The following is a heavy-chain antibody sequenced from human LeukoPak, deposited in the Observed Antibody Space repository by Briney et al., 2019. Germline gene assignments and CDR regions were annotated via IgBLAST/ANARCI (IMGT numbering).Heavy chain of an antibody. D-gene: IGHD6-13*01. Sequence: PGRSLRLSCAASGFTFSSYGMHWVRQAPGKGLEWVAVISYDGSNKYYADSVKGRFTISRDNSKNTLYLQMNSLRAEDTAVYYCATIAAAVPSDYWGQGTLVTVSS. CDR2: ISYDGSNK. J-gene: IGHJ4*02. V-gene: IGHV3-30*03. CDR3: ATIAAAVPSDY. CDR1: GFTFSSYG.